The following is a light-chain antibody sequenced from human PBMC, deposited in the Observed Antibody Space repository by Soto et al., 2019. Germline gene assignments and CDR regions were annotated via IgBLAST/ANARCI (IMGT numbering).Light chain of an antibody. V-gene: IGKV1-9*01. CDR3: QQLRSYPST. CDR1: QGINNY. Sequence: DIQMTQSPSSLSASVGDRVTITCRASQGINNYLAWYQQKPGKAPTLLIYAASTLQSGVPSRFSGSGFGTDFTLTISSLQAEDFASYYCQQLRSYPSTFXGGTKVDIK. J-gene: IGKJ4*01. CDR2: AAS.